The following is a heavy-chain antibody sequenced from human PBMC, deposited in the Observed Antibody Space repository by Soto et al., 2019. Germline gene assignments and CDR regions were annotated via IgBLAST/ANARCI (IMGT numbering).Heavy chain of an antibody. V-gene: IGHV3-13*05. D-gene: IGHD3-22*01. CDR1: GFILSGYD. Sequence: PGGSLRLSCVASGFILSGYDMHWVRQVTGEGLEWVSAIGTAGDPYYSGSVKGRFTISRGNAENSVYLQMNSLRAGDTAVYYCARAGYDSSGYYFYAMDVWGPGTTVTVSS. J-gene: IGHJ6*02. CDR3: ARAGYDSSGYYFYAMDV. CDR2: IGTAGDP.